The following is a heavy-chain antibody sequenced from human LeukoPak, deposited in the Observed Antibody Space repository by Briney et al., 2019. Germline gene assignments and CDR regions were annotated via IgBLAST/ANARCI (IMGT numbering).Heavy chain of an antibody. Sequence: ASVKVSCKVSGYTLTELSMHWVRQAPGKGLEWMGGFDPEDGETIYAQKFQGRVTMTEDTSTDTAYMELSSLRSEDTAVYYCARGSSHRNYGKVVLDYWGQGTLVTVSS. CDR1: GYTLTELS. CDR3: ARGSSHRNYGKVVLDY. D-gene: IGHD4-11*01. V-gene: IGHV1-24*01. CDR2: FDPEDGET. J-gene: IGHJ4*02.